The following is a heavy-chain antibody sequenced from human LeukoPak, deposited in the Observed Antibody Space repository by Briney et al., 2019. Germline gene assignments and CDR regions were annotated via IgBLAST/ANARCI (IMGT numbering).Heavy chain of an antibody. D-gene: IGHD2-15*01. J-gene: IGHJ3*02. CDR3: SRCPYDAFDI. CDR2: ISSSSSYI. Sequence: GGSLRLSCAASGFTFSSYSMNWVRQAPGKGLEWVSSISSSSSYIYYADSVKGRFTISRDNSKNTLYLQMNSLRAEDTAVYYCSRCPYDAFDIWGQGTMVTVSS. CDR1: GFTFSSYS. V-gene: IGHV3-21*04.